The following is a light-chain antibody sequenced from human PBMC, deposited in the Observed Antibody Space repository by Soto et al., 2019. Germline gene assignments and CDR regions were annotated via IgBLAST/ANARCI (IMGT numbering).Light chain of an antibody. Sequence: QSVLTQPPSASGTPGQRITISCSGSSSNIGSHTVNWHQQVPGTAPKLLIYSNNERPSGVPDRFSGSKSGTSASLAISGLQSGDEAYYYCAAWDDSLNGVIFGGGTKLIVL. J-gene: IGLJ2*01. CDR3: AAWDDSLNGVI. V-gene: IGLV1-44*01. CDR1: SSNIGSHT. CDR2: SNN.